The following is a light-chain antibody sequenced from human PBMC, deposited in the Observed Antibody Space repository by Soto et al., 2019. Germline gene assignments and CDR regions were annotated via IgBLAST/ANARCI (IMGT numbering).Light chain of an antibody. CDR1: QTISTW. J-gene: IGKJ1*01. Sequence: DIQMTQSPSTLPASVGDRVTITCRASQTISTWLAWYQQQPGKAPKLLISDASNLESGVPSRFSGSGSGTEFTLTISSLQPDDFATYYCQHYNSYSEAFGQGTKVDIK. CDR3: QHYNSYSEA. V-gene: IGKV1-5*01. CDR2: DAS.